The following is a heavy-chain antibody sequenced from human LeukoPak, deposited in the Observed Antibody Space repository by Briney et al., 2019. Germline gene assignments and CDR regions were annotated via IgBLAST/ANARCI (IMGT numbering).Heavy chain of an antibody. CDR3: AKTTAVATPPLYFQN. J-gene: IGHJ1*01. CDR2: ISGSGRSI. V-gene: IGHV3-23*01. CDR1: GFTFSSYA. D-gene: IGHD2-21*02. Sequence: PGGSLRLSCAASGFTFSSYAMSGVRQAPGKGLEWVSSISGSGRSIYYADSVKGRFTISRDSSKNTLYLQMNSLRAEDTAVYYCAKTTAVATPPLYFQNWGQGTLVTVSS.